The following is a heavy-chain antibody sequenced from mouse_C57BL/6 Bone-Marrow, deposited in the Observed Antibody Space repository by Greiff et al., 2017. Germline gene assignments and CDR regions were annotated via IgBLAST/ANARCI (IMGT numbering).Heavy chain of an antibody. CDR3: TPGTWSWFAY. D-gene: IGHD4-1*01. CDR2: IDPETGGT. J-gene: IGHJ3*01. V-gene: IGHV1-15*01. Sequence: VQLQQSGAELVRPGASVTLSCKASGYTFTDYAMHWVKQTPVHGLEWIGAIDPETGGTAYNQKFKGKAILTADKSSSTAYMELRSLTSEDSAVYYCTPGTWSWFAYWGQGTLVTVSA. CDR1: GYTFTDYA.